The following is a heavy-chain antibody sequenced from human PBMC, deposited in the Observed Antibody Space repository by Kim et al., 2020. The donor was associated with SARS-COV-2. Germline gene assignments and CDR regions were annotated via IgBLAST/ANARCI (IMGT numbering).Heavy chain of an antibody. J-gene: IGHJ4*02. Sequence: SETLSLTCTVSGGSISSSSYYWGWIRQPPGKGLEWIGSIYYSGSTYYNPSLKSRVTISVDTSKNQFSLKLSSVTAADTAVYYCASFSSSPNPLIDYWGQGTLVTVSS. CDR2: IYYSGST. V-gene: IGHV4-39*01. CDR1: GGSISSSSYY. D-gene: IGHD6-13*01. CDR3: ASFSSSPNPLIDY.